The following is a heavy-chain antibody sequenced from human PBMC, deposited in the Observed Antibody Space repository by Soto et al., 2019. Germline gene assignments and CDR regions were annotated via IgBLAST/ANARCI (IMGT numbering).Heavy chain of an antibody. CDR2: IIPIFGTA. Sequence: QVQLVQSGAEVKKPGSSVKVSCKASGGTFSSYAISWVRQAPGQGLEWMGGIIPIFGTASYAQKFQGRVTIPADESTSTAYMELSSLRSEDTAVYYCARGSDYDSSGYYYSWFDPWGQGTLVTVSS. D-gene: IGHD3-22*01. CDR3: ARGSDYDSSGYYYSWFDP. CDR1: GGTFSSYA. V-gene: IGHV1-69*12. J-gene: IGHJ5*02.